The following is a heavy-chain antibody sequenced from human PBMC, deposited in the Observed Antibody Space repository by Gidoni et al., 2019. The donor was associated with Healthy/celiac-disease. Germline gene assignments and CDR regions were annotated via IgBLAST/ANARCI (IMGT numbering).Heavy chain of an antibody. V-gene: IGHV1-3*01. CDR3: ARDQLFSVVVVAANWFDP. J-gene: IGHJ5*02. D-gene: IGHD2-15*01. CDR2: INAGNGNT. Sequence: QVQLVQSGAEVKKPGASVKVSCKASGYTFPSYAMHWVRQAPGQRLEWMGWINAGNGNTKYSQKFQGRVTITRDTSASTAYMELSSLRSEDTAVYYCARDQLFSVVVVAANWFDPWGQGTLVTVSS. CDR1: GYTFPSYA.